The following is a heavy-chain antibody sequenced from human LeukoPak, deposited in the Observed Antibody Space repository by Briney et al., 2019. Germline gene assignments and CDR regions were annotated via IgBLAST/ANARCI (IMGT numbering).Heavy chain of an antibody. Sequence: SQTLSLTCTVSGGSISSGSYYWSWIRQPAGKGLEWIGRIYTSGSTNYNPSLKSRVTISVDTSKNQFSLKLSSVTAADTAVYYCAKGSGYSYGPGAFDIWGQGTMVTVSS. J-gene: IGHJ3*02. CDR3: AKGSGYSYGPGAFDI. V-gene: IGHV4-61*02. CDR2: IYTSGST. CDR1: GGSISSGSYY. D-gene: IGHD5-18*01.